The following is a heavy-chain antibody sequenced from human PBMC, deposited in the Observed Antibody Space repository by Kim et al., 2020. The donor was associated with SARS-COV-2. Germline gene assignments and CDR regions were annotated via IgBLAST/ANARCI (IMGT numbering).Heavy chain of an antibody. CDR3: AKDTNFALPSRPPHCSSTSCYTPTFDY. CDR1: GFTFGDYA. D-gene: IGHD2-2*02. V-gene: IGHV3-9*01. J-gene: IGHJ4*02. CDR2: ISWNSGSI. Sequence: GGSLRLSCAASGFTFGDYAMHWVRQAPGKGLEWVSGISWNSGSIGYADSVKGRFTISRDNAKNSLYLQMNSLRAEDTALYYCAKDTNFALPSRPPHCSSTSCYTPTFDYWGQGTLVTVSS.